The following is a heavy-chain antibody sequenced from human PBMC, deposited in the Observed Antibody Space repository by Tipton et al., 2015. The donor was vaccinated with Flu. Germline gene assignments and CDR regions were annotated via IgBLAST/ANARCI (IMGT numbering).Heavy chain of an antibody. CDR2: IYPGDSDT. V-gene: IGHV5-51*03. CDR3: ATSTEDCYDSSGYYGGWDY. Sequence: QLVQSGAEVKKPGESLKISCKGSGYSFTSYWIGWVRQMPGKGLEWMGIIYPGDSDTRYSPSFQGQVTISADKSISTAYLQWSSLKASDTAMYYCATSTEDCYDSSGYYGGWDYWGQGTLVTVSS. CDR1: GYSFTSYW. J-gene: IGHJ4*02. D-gene: IGHD3-22*01.